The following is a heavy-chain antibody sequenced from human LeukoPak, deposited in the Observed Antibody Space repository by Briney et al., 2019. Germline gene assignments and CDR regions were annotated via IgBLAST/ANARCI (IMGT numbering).Heavy chain of an antibody. CDR1: GFSLSTYA. D-gene: IGHD2-21*01. V-gene: IGHV3-23*01. Sequence: GGSLRLSCAASGFSLSTYAMSWVRQAPGKGLEWVSAIGDNGGDTKYAVSVKGRFTISRDNSRSALYLQMNTLRVEDTAIYYCGGDWKLDYRGQGTLVTVSS. CDR2: IGDNGGDT. CDR3: GGDWKLDY. J-gene: IGHJ4*02.